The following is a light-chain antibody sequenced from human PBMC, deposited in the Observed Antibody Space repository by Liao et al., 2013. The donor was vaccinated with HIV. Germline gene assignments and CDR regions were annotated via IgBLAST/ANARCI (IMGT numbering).Light chain of an antibody. V-gene: IGLV3-1*01. CDR1: KLGDKY. CDR2: QDN. Sequence: SLELAQPPSVSVSPGQTASITCSGDKLGDKYASWYQQRPGQSPLLVIFQDNQRPSGIPERFSGSTSGNAATLTISGTQAMDEAAYYCQAWDIITGVFGAGTTLTVL. CDR3: QAWDIITGV. J-gene: IGLJ3*02.